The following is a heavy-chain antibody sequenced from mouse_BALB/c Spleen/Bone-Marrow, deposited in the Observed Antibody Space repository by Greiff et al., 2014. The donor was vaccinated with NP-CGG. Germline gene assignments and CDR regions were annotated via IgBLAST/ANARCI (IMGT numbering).Heavy chain of an antibody. CDR2: IWADGST. D-gene: IGHD1-2*01. CDR1: GFSLTNYG. CDR3: ARITTATGAMDY. Sequence: VQLQESGPGLVAPSQSLSITCTVSGFSLTNYGVHWVRLPPGKGLEWLGVIWADGSTNYNSALMSRLSISKDNSKSQVFFKMNSLQTDDTAMYYCARITTATGAMDYWGQGTSVTVSS. J-gene: IGHJ4*01. V-gene: IGHV2-9*02.